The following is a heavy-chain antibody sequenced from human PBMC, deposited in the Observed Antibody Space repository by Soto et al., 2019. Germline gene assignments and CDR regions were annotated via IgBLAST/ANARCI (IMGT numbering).Heavy chain of an antibody. J-gene: IGHJ4*02. CDR2: ISAYNGNT. CDR3: ARDYDYVWGSYRHTPAFDY. Sequence: GASVKVSCKASGYTFTSYGISWVRQAPGQGLEWMGWISAYNGNTNYAQKLQGRVTMTTDTSTSTAYMELRSLRSDDTAVYYCARDYDYVWGSYRHTPAFDYWGKGTLVTVSS. CDR1: GYTFTSYG. D-gene: IGHD3-16*02. V-gene: IGHV1-18*01.